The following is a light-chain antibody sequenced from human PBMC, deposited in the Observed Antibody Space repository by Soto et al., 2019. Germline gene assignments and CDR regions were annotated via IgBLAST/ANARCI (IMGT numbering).Light chain of an antibody. CDR3: QQYNNWTPT. V-gene: IGKV3-15*01. J-gene: IGKJ1*01. CDR1: QSVSSN. Sequence: EIVLTQPPVTLSVSPGERATLSWAASQSVSSNLAWYQQKPGQAPRLLIYGASTRATGIPARFSGSGSGTEFTLTISSLKYEDFAVYYCQQYNNWTPTFGQGTKVDIK. CDR2: GAS.